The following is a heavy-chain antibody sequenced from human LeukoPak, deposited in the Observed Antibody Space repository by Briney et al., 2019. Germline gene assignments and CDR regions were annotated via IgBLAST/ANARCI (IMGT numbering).Heavy chain of an antibody. CDR1: GFTFSSYS. CDR3: ARDYYGSIHVYYYYYYMDV. Sequence: PGGFLRLSCAASGFTFSSYSMNWVRQAPGKGLEWVSSISSSSSYIYYADSVKGRFTISRDNAKNSLYLQMNSLRAEDTAVYYCARDYYGSIHVYYYYYYMDVWGKGTTVTVSS. CDR2: ISSSSSYI. V-gene: IGHV3-21*01. J-gene: IGHJ6*03. D-gene: IGHD3-22*01.